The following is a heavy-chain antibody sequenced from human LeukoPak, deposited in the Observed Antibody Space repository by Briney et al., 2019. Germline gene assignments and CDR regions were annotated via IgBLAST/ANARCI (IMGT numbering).Heavy chain of an antibody. V-gene: IGHV3-48*02. CDR3: VRDRDYAFDF. CDR1: GFTFSYYS. Sequence: GGCLRLSCAASGFTFSYYSMNWVRQAPGKGLEWISYSHADVTISYADSVKGRFTISRDNAENSLYLQMNSLRDEDTAVYFCVRDRDYAFDFWGQGTMVTVPS. J-gene: IGHJ3*01. CDR2: SHADVTI.